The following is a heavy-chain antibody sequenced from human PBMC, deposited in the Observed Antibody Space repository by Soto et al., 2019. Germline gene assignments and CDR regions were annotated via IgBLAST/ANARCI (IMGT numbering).Heavy chain of an antibody. CDR3: ARCTHGSTTCYGRLDI. J-gene: IGHJ3*02. CDR1: GYTFTNSG. D-gene: IGHD2-2*01. CDR2: ISGYNGNT. V-gene: IGHV1-18*01. Sequence: QGQLVQSGAEVKKPGASVKVSCKASGYTFTNSGMSWVRQAPGQGLEWMGWISGYNGNTNYAQKCQGRVTMTTDTSTSTGFLDLRSLRSDDTAVYYCARCTHGSTTCYGRLDIWGQGTMVTVSS.